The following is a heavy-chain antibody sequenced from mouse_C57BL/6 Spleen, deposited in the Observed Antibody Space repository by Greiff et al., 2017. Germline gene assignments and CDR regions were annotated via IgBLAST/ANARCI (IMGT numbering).Heavy chain of an antibody. D-gene: IGHD2-5*01. CDR2: IDPSDSYT. Sequence: VQLQQPGAELVMPGASVKLSCKASGYTFTSYWMHWVKQRPGQGLEWIGEIDPSDSYTNYNQKFKGKSTLTVDKSSSTAYMQLSSLTSEDSAVYYCARGGSNERSYFDYWGQGTTLTVSS. CDR3: ARGGSNERSYFDY. CDR1: GYTFTSYW. V-gene: IGHV1-69*01. J-gene: IGHJ2*01.